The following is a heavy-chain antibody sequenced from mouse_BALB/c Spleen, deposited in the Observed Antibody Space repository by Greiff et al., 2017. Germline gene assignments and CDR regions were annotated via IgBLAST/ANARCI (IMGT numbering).Heavy chain of an antibody. CDR1: GYTFTDYA. CDR2: ISTYYGDA. J-gene: IGHJ2*01. CDR3: ARFDDTTADY. V-gene: IGHV1S137*01. D-gene: IGHD1-2*01. Sequence: QVHVKQSGAELVRPGVSVKISCKGSGYTFTDYAMHWVKQSHAKSLEWIGVISTYYGDASYNQKFKGKATMTVDKSSSTAYMELARLTSEDSAIYYCARFDDTTADYWGQGTTLTVSS.